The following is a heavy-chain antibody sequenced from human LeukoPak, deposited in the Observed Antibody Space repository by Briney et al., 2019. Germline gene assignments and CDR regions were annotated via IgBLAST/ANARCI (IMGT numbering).Heavy chain of an antibody. CDR1: GGTFTSYA. CDR2: IIPILGIA. J-gene: IGHJ6*02. Sequence: EASVKVSCKASGGTFTSYAISWVRQAPGQGLEWMGRIIPILGIANYAQKFQGRVTITADKSTSTAYMELSSLRSEDTAVYYCARAPLGSGTKKGYGMDVWGQGTTVTVSS. V-gene: IGHV1-69*04. CDR3: ARAPLGSGTKKGYGMDV. D-gene: IGHD3-10*01.